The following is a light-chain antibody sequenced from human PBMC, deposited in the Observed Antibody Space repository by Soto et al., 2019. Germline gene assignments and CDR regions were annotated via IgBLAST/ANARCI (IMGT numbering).Light chain of an antibody. CDR3: QQSYSTLWT. CDR1: QSIRSY. J-gene: IGKJ1*01. Sequence: DIQMTQSPSSLSASVGDRVTITCRASQSIRSYLNWYQQKPGKAPKLLIYGASSLQSGVPSRFSGSGSGTEVTLTISSLQAEDFATYYCQQSYSTLWTFGQGTKVEIK. CDR2: GAS. V-gene: IGKV1-39*01.